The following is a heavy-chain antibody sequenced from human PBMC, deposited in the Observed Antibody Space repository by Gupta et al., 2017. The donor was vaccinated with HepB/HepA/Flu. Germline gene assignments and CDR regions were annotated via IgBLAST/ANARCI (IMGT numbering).Heavy chain of an antibody. D-gene: IGHD2-8*01. J-gene: IGHJ6*02. CDR1: GGSISSRSYY. V-gene: IGHV4-39*01. CDR2: IYYSGST. Sequence: QLQLQESGPGLVKPSETLSLTCTVSGGSISSRSYYWGWIRPPPGKGLEWIGSIYYSGSTYYNPSLKSRVTISVDMSKNQFSLKLSSVTAADTAVYYCARARLGYCTNGVCYTYYYYGMDVWGQGTTVTVSS. CDR3: ARARLGYCTNGVCYTYYYYGMDV.